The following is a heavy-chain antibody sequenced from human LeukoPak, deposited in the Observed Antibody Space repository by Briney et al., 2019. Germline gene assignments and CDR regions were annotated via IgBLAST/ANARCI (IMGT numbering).Heavy chain of an antibody. V-gene: IGHV4-4*07. J-gene: IGHJ4*02. CDR1: GAYICSHF. CDR3: AIALNPLLGTYYFDY. CDR2: IYISGST. D-gene: IGHD7-27*01. Sequence: SETLSLTCTVCGAYICSHFWSCIRQPAGKGLEWIGRIYISGSTNYNSSLQSRVTMSVDTSKNQFSLKLTSVIAADTAVYYCAIALNPLLGTYYFDYWGQGTLVTVSS.